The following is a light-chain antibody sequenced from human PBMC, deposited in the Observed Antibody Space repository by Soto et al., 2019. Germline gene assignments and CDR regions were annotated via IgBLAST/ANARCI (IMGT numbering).Light chain of an antibody. CDR1: QSVRRY. V-gene: IGKV3-11*01. CDR3: QQRNKWPRIT. Sequence: IVLSLSPATLSLNPRGRAILSCRASQSVRRYLAWYQQKPGQAPRLLIYDASTRATGIPARFSGSGSETDFTLTIASLEPEDFAIYDCQQRNKWPRITFRLGRRLEI. CDR2: DAS. J-gene: IGKJ5*01.